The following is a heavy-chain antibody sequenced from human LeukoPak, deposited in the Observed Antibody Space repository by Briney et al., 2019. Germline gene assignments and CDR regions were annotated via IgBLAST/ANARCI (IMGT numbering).Heavy chain of an antibody. CDR2: ISGSGGGI. CDR3: AKGSCSSASCYIDY. CDR1: AFTLSSYA. D-gene: IGHD2-2*02. Sequence: GGSLRLSCAASAFTLSSYAMNWVRQAPGKGLEWVSVISGSGGGIYYVDSVKGRFTISRDNPKNTLYLQMNSLKGEDTAVYYCAKGSCSSASCYIDYWGQGTLVTVSS. V-gene: IGHV3-23*01. J-gene: IGHJ4*02.